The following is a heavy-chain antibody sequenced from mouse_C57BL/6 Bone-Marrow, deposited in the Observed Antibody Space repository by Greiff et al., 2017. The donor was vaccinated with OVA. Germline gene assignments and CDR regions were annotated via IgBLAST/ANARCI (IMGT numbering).Heavy chain of an antibody. J-gene: IGHJ2*01. D-gene: IGHD2-1*01. CDR2: IDPSDSYT. Sequence: QVQLQQPGAELVKPGASVKLSCKASGYTFTSYWMQWVKQRPGQGLEWIGEIDPSDSYTNYNQKFKGKATLTVDTSSSTAYMQLSSLTSEDSAVYYGAREYGKDYWGQGTTLTVSS. V-gene: IGHV1-50*01. CDR1: GYTFTSYW. CDR3: AREYGKDY.